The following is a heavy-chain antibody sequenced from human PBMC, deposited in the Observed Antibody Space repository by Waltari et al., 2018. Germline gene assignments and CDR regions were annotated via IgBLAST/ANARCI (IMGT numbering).Heavy chain of an antibody. Sequence: QVQLQESGPGLVKPSETLSLTCTVSGGSISSYYWSWIRQPAGKGLEWIGRIYTSGSTNYNPSPKSGVTMSVDTSKNQFSLKLSSVTAADTAVYYCARDFVRYYGSGGRGTGGYYMDVWGKGTTVTVSS. CDR2: IYTSGST. CDR3: ARDFVRYYGSGGRGTGGYYMDV. CDR1: GGSISSYY. D-gene: IGHD3-10*01. V-gene: IGHV4-4*07. J-gene: IGHJ6*03.